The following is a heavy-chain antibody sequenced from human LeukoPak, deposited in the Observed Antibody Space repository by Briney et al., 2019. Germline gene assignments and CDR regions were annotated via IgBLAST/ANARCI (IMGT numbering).Heavy chain of an antibody. Sequence: SETLSLTCTVSGGSISSGDYYWSWIRQPPGKGLEWIGYIYYSGSTYYNPSLKSRVTISVDTSKNQFSLKLSSVTAADTAVYYCSRNIAVAGGYYYYGMDVWGQGTTVTVSS. CDR1: GGSISSGDYY. D-gene: IGHD6-19*01. J-gene: IGHJ6*02. CDR3: SRNIAVAGGYYYYGMDV. V-gene: IGHV4-30-4*08. CDR2: IYYSGST.